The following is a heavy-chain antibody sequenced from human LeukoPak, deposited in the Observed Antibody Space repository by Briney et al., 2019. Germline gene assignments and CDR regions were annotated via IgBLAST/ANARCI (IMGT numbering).Heavy chain of an antibody. Sequence: ASVKVSCKASGYTFTGYYMHWVRQAPGQGLEWMGWINPNSGGTNYAQKFQGRVTITADESTSTAYMELSSLRSEDTAVYYCARQIYGGNFDYWGQGTLVTVSS. CDR1: GYTFTGYY. CDR3: ARQIYGGNFDY. V-gene: IGHV1-2*02. D-gene: IGHD4-23*01. CDR2: INPNSGGT. J-gene: IGHJ4*02.